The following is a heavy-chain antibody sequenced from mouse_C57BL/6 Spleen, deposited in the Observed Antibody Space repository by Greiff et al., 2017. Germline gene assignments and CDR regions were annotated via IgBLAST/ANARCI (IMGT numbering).Heavy chain of an antibody. CDR1: GYTFTDYY. V-gene: IGHV1-26*01. Sequence: EVQLQQSGPELVKPGASVKISCKASGYTFTDYYMNWVKQSHGKSLEWIGDINPNNGGTSYNQKFKGKATLTVDKSSSTAYMELRSLTSEDSAVYYCARTGGYYFDDGGQGTTLTVSS. J-gene: IGHJ2*01. D-gene: IGHD3-1*01. CDR3: ARTGGYYFDD. CDR2: INPNNGGT.